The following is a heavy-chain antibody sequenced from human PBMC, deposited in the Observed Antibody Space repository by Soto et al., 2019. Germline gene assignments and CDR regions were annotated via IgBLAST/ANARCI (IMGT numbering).Heavy chain of an antibody. D-gene: IGHD6-19*01. V-gene: IGHV4-30-4*01. CDR1: GGSISSGDYY. CDR3: ARGTPGIAVAAFDY. Sequence: SETLSLTCTVSGGSISSGDYYWSWIRQPPGKGLEWIGYIYYSGSTYYNPSLKSRVTISVDTSKNQFSLKLSSVTAADTAVYYCARGTPGIAVAAFDYWGQGTLVTVSS. CDR2: IYYSGST. J-gene: IGHJ4*02.